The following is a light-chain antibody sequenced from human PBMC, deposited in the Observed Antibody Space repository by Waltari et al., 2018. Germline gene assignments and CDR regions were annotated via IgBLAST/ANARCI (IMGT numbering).Light chain of an antibody. J-gene: IGLJ3*02. V-gene: IGLV2-14*03. CDR2: DVT. Sequence: SALPHPAPVSGSPGKSTPFPLPGTTSDLDGYTYASWYQQHPDKAPKLIIVDVTSRSSGVSNRFSGSKSANAASLISSGLQAEDEADYYCFCLTSSSTWVFGGGTKLTVL. CDR1: TSDLDGYTY. CDR3: FCLTSSSTWV.